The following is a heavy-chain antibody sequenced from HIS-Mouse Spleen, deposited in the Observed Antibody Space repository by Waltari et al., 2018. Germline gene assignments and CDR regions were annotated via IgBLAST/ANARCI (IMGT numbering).Heavy chain of an antibody. V-gene: IGHV4-4*07. Sequence: QVQLQESGPGLVKPSETLSLTCTVSGGSISSYYWSWIRQPAGKGLEWIGRFYTSGSTNYNPSHKSRVTMSVETSKNQFSRKLSSVTAAETAVYYCARDFHDFWSGYYGGDKKHDAFDIWGQGTMVTVSS. J-gene: IGHJ3*02. D-gene: IGHD3-3*01. CDR2: FYTSGST. CDR3: ARDFHDFWSGYYGGDKKHDAFDI. CDR1: GGSISSYY.